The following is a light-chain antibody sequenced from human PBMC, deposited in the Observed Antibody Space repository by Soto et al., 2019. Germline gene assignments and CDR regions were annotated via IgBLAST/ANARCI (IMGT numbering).Light chain of an antibody. J-gene: IGKJ1*01. Sequence: IVLTQSPATLSLSPWERATLSCRASQSVGSYLAWYQQKPGQSPRLLIYDASSRATGIPVRFSGAGSGTDFTLTTSGLEPEDFAIYYCQKRSSPCTFGQGTKVEI. CDR1: QSVGSY. CDR3: QKRSSPCT. V-gene: IGKV3-11*01. CDR2: DAS.